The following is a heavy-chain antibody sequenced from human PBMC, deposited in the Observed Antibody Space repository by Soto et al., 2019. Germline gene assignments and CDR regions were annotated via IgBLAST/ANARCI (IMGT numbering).Heavy chain of an antibody. Sequence: FTGYYMHWVRQSPGRGLEWIGEINHSGSARYSPSLKSRVTISLDTSNNQFSLKLSSVTAADTAVYYCSRTPYRRQLVRYYYYGLDVWGQGTTVTVSS. CDR3: SRTPYRRQLVRYYYYGLDV. J-gene: IGHJ6*02. D-gene: IGHD1-1*01. CDR1: FTGYY. CDR2: INHSGSA. V-gene: IGHV4-34*01.